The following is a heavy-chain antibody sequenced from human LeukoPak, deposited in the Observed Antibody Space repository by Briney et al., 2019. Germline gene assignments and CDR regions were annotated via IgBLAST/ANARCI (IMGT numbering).Heavy chain of an antibody. V-gene: IGHV3-11*04. CDR2: ISSSGSTI. J-gene: IGHJ5*02. D-gene: IGHD3-3*01. CDR3: ARGYDFWSGYPNMNWFDP. CDR1: GFTFSVYY. Sequence: PGGSLRLSCAASGFTFSVYYMSWIRQAPGKGLEWVSYISSSGSTIYYADSVKGRFTISRDNAKNSLYLQMNSLRAEDTAVYYCARGYDFWSGYPNMNWFDPWGQGTLVTVSS.